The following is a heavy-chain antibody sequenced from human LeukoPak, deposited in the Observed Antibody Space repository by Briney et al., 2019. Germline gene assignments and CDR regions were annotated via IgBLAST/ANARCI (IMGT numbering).Heavy chain of an antibody. V-gene: IGHV4-30-2*01. J-gene: IGHJ5*01. CDR3: ARVNYDYVWGSYRYSSSGWFDP. CDR2: IYHSGST. Sequence: SQTLSLTCAVSGGSISSGGYSWSWIRQPPGKGPEWIGYIYHSGSTYYNPSLKSRVTISVDRSKNQFSLKLSSVTAADTAVYYCARVNYDYVWGSYRYSSSGWFDPWGQGTLVTVSS. CDR1: GGSISSGGYS. D-gene: IGHD3-16*02.